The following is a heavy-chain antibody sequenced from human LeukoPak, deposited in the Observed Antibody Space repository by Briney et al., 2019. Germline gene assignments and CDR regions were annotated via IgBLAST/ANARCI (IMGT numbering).Heavy chain of an antibody. Sequence: SETLSPTCTVSGGSISSYYWSWIRQPPGKGLEWIGYIYYSGSTNYNPSLKSRVTISVDTSKNQFSLKLSSVTAADTAVYYCARHMGLGYSYGYPYFDYWGQGTLVTVSS. CDR1: GGSISSYY. D-gene: IGHD5-18*01. V-gene: IGHV4-59*08. CDR3: ARHMGLGYSYGYPYFDY. J-gene: IGHJ4*02. CDR2: IYYSGST.